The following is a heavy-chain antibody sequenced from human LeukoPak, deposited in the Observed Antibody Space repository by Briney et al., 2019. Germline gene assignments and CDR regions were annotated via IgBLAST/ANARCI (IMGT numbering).Heavy chain of an antibody. J-gene: IGHJ5*02. Sequence: ASVKVSCKASGGTFSSYAISWVRQAPGQGLEWMGRIIPILGIANYAQKFQGRVTMTRNTSISTAYMELSSLRSEDTAVYYCARGHRYCSGGSCYGEDNWFDPWGQGTLVTVSS. CDR3: ARGHRYCSGGSCYGEDNWFDP. D-gene: IGHD2-15*01. CDR1: GGTFSSYA. V-gene: IGHV1-69*04. CDR2: IIPILGIA.